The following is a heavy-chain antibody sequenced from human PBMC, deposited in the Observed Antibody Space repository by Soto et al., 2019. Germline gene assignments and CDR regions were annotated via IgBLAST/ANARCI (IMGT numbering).Heavy chain of an antibody. Sequence: GASVKVSFKASGGTFSNYAINWVRQAPGQGLEWMGGIIPLFGTPNYAQKFQGRVTFTAHKSTSTAYMELRSLRSDDTAVYYCARGWETVGTTTPFAYWGQGTLVTVSS. CDR2: IIPLFGTP. D-gene: IGHD1-26*01. V-gene: IGHV1-69*06. J-gene: IGHJ4*02. CDR3: ARGWETVGTTTPFAY. CDR1: GGTFSNYA.